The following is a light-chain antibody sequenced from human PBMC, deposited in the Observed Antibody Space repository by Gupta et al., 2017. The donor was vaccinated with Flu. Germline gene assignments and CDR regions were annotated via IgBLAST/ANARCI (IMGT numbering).Light chain of an antibody. Sequence: EPVLTQSPVTLSLSPGERATLSCRASQNVYSTLAWYRQKPGQSPSLLVYETSRRSTGVPARFSGHGSGTDFTLTIDRLELEDFAVYFCQQRGDRPPTFGGGTRVDLK. CDR3: QQRGDRPPT. CDR2: ETS. CDR1: QNVYST. V-gene: IGKV3-11*01. J-gene: IGKJ4*01.